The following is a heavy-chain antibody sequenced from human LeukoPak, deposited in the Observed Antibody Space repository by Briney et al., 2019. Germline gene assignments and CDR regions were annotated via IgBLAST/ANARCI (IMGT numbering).Heavy chain of an antibody. J-gene: IGHJ4*02. CDR2: ISGDGGST. CDR1: GFTFDDCA. Sequence: PGGSLRLSCAASGFTFDDCAMHWVRQAPGKGLEWVSLISGDGGSTYYADPVKGRFTISRDNSKNSLYLQMNSLRTEDTALYYCAKDYYDSSGYDYLPGGWGQGTLVTVSS. V-gene: IGHV3-43*02. D-gene: IGHD3-22*01. CDR3: AKDYYDSSGYDYLPGG.